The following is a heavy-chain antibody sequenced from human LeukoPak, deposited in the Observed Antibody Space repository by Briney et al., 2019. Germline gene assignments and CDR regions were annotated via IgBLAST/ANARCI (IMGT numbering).Heavy chain of an antibody. CDR3: TRASCSSTTCSTPFDY. V-gene: IGHV3-15*01. J-gene: IGHJ4*02. CDR2: IKSKTESGTT. CDR1: GLIFSNCW. Sequence: GGSLRLSCAASGLIFSNCWMTWVRQAPGKGLEWVGRIKSKTESGTTDYAAPVKGRFTISRDDSKNTLYLQMDSLKTEDTAVYFCTRASCSSTTCSTPFDYWGQGTLVTVSS. D-gene: IGHD2-2*01.